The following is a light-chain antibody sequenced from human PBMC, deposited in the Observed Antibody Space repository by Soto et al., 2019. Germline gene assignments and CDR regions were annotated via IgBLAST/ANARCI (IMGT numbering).Light chain of an antibody. CDR3: CSYAGNNALV. CDR1: SSNIGAGYD. V-gene: IGLV1-40*01. J-gene: IGLJ3*02. CDR2: GNS. Sequence: QPVLTQPPSVSGAPGQRVTISCTGSSSNIGAGYDVHWYQQLPGTAPKLLIYGNSNRPSGVPDRFSGSKSGNTASLTISGLQSDDEADYYCCSYAGNNALVFGGGTKVTVL.